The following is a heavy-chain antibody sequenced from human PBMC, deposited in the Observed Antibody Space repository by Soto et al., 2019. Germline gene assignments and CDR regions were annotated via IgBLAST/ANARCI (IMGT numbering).Heavy chain of an antibody. CDR3: ARGGGLVRNYYYYGMDV. CDR1: GFTVSSNY. V-gene: IGHV3-66*01. D-gene: IGHD6-6*01. CDR2: IYSGGST. Sequence: EVQLVESGGGLVQPGGSLRLSCAASGFTVSSNYMSWVRQAPGKGLEWVSVIYSGGSTYYADSVKGRFNISRDNSKNTLYLQMNSLRAEDTAVYYCARGGGLVRNYYYYGMDVWGHGTTVTVSS. J-gene: IGHJ6*02.